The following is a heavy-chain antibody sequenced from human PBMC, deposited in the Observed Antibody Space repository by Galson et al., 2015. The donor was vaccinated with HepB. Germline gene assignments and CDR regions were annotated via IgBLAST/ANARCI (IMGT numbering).Heavy chain of an antibody. D-gene: IGHD3-22*01. Sequence: SLRLSCAASGFTFSSYTMNWVRQAPGKGLMWVSGVKSDGSSTTYADSVKGRFTISRDNAKNTLYLQMNSLRAEDTAVYYCANGRVYYDSTGYKIFDYWGQGILVTVSS. CDR2: VKSDGSST. CDR3: ANGRVYYDSTGYKIFDY. V-gene: IGHV3-74*01. CDR1: GFTFSSYT. J-gene: IGHJ4*02.